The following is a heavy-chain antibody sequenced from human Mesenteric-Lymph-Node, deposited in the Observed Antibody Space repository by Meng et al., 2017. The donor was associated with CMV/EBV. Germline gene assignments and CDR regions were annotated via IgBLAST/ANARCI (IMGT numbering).Heavy chain of an antibody. J-gene: IGHJ4*02. Sequence: GGSLRLSCAASGFTFSTYAMHWVRQAPGKGLEWVAVMSFDGSNKYYTDSVKGRFTISRDNSQNTLSLQMNSLRPEDTAVYHCARVDSSSWSRPFDYWGQGALVTVSS. D-gene: IGHD6-13*01. CDR3: ARVDSSSWSRPFDY. CDR1: GFTFSTYA. CDR2: MSFDGSNK. V-gene: IGHV3-30*04.